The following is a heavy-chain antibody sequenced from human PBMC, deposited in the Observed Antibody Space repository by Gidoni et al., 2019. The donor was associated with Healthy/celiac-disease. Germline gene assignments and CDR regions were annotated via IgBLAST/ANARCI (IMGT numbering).Heavy chain of an antibody. J-gene: IGHJ4*02. Sequence: QVQLVQSGAEVKKPGASVKVSCKASGSTFTGYYMHWVRQAPGQGLEWRGRINPNSGGTNYAQNFQGRVTMTRDTSISTAYMELSRLRSDDTAVYYCARGVEYSSSEDYWGQGTLVTVSS. CDR1: GSTFTGYY. CDR3: ARGVEYSSSEDY. D-gene: IGHD6-6*01. V-gene: IGHV1-2*06. CDR2: INPNSGGT.